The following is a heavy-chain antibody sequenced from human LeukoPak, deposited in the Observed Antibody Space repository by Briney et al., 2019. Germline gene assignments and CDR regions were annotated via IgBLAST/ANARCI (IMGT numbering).Heavy chain of an antibody. CDR2: NYNSART. V-gene: IGHV4-4*07. Sequence: SGTLCLTCTVSGVAISSYYWSWVRQPAGKGMEWIGRNYNSARTKYNPYIKSRLTMSVDTSTNQAALNLSCVPAADTAVYYCASGFGHWGQGTLVTVSS. J-gene: IGHJ5*02. CDR1: GVAISSYY. CDR3: ASGFGH.